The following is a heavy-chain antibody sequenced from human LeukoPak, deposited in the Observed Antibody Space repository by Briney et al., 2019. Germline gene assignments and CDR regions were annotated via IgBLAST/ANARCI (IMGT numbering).Heavy chain of an antibody. CDR1: GFTVSSNY. D-gene: IGHD3-9*01. CDR3: ARGIGYFDWLLFP. V-gene: IGHV3-53*01. CDR2: IYSGGST. J-gene: IGHJ5*02. Sequence: PGGSLRLSCAASGFTVSSNYKSWVRQAPGKGLEWVSVIYSGGSTYYADSVKGRFTISRDNAKNSLHLQMSSLRAEDTAVYYRARGIGYFDWLLFPWGQGTLLTVSS.